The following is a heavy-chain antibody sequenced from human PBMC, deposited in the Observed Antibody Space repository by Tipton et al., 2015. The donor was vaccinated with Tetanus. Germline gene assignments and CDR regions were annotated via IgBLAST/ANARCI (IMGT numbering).Heavy chain of an antibody. D-gene: IGHD2-2*01. J-gene: IGHJ6*02. CDR3: ARCPYRKPAAIYYYGMDV. V-gene: IGHV4-34*01. CDR2: INHSGST. Sequence: TLSLTCAVYGGSFSGYYWSWIRQPPGKGLEWIGEINHSGSTNYNPSLKSRVTISVDTPKTQFSLKLSSVPAADTAVYYCARCPYRKPAAIYYYGMDVWGQGTTVTVSS. CDR1: GGSFSGYY.